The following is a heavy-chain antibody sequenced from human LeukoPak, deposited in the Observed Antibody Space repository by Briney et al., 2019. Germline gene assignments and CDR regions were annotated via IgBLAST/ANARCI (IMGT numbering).Heavy chain of an antibody. J-gene: IGHJ4*02. CDR1: GGSISSSSYY. CDR3: ARRTYSENYWKHFDS. CDR2: IYYSGST. D-gene: IGHD1-26*01. Sequence: SETLSLTCTVSGGSISSSSYYWGWIRQPPGKGLEWIGSIYYSGSTYYNPSLKSRVTISVDTSKNQFTLKLSSVTAADTAVYYCARRTYSENYWKHFDSWGQGTLVTVSS. V-gene: IGHV4-39*01.